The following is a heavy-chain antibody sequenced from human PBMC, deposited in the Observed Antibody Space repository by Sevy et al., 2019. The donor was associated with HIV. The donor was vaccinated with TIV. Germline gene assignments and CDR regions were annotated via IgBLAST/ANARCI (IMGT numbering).Heavy chain of an antibody. CDR3: AREVGGYNWRPYYFDS. D-gene: IGHD5-12*01. J-gene: IGHJ4*02. CDR1: GFTFTDYW. V-gene: IGHV3-7*01. CDR2: IKQDESEK. Sequence: GGSLRLSCAASGFTFTDYWMSWVRQTPGKGLEGVATIKQDESEKYYVDSVKGRFAISRDNGKNSVSLQMNGLRAEDTALYYCAREVGGYNWRPYYFDSWGQGTLVNVSS.